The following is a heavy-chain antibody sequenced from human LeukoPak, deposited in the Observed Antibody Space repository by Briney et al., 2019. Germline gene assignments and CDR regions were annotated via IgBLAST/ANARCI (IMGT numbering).Heavy chain of an antibody. D-gene: IGHD3-10*01. CDR2: IIPIFGTA. J-gene: IGHJ6*03. CDR3: ARGLWFVELLTYYYYMDV. V-gene: IGHV1-69*13. Sequence: SVKVSCKASGGTFSSYAISWVRQAPGQGLECMGGIIPIFGTANYAQKFQGRVTITADESTSTAYMELSSLRSLDTAVYYFARGLWFVELLTYYYYMDVWGKADTVTVSS. CDR1: GGTFSSYA.